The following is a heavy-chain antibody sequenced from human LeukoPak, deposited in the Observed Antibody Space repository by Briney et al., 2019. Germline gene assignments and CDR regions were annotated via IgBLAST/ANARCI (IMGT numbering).Heavy chain of an antibody. V-gene: IGHV3-23*01. D-gene: IGHD7-27*01. CDR3: AKGATGDGNWFDP. J-gene: IGHJ5*02. Sequence: PGGSLRLSCAASGFTVSSNYMSWVRQAPGKGLEWVSAISGSGGSTYYADSVKGRFTISRDNSKNTLYLQMNSLRAEDTAVYYCAKGATGDGNWFDPWGQGTLVTVSS. CDR2: ISGSGGST. CDR1: GFTVSSNY.